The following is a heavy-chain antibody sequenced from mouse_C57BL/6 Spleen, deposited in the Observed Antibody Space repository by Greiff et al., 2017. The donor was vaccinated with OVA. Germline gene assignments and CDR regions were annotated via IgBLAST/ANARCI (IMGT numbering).Heavy chain of an antibody. CDR1: GFNIKDDY. Sequence: EVQGVESGAELVRPGASVKLSCTASGFNIKDDYMHWVKQRPEQGLEWIGWIDPENGDTEYASKFQGKATITADTSSNTAYLQLSSLTSEDTAVYYCTTRAYGSSYYFDYWGQGTTLTVSS. CDR3: TTRAYGSSYYFDY. CDR2: IDPENGDT. V-gene: IGHV14-4*01. J-gene: IGHJ2*01. D-gene: IGHD1-1*01.